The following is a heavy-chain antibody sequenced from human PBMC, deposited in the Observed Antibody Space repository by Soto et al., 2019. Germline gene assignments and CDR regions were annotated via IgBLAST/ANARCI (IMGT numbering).Heavy chain of an antibody. J-gene: IGHJ4*02. Sequence: EVQLLESGGGLVQPGGSLRLSCAASGFTFSSYAMSWVRQAPGKGLEWVSAISGSGGSTYYADSVKGRFTISRDNSKNTLYLQMNSLRAEDTAVYYCANSAVSSGYDRLGQHAFDYWGQGTLVTVSS. CDR1: GFTFSSYA. D-gene: IGHD3-22*01. V-gene: IGHV3-23*01. CDR3: ANSAVSSGYDRLGQHAFDY. CDR2: ISGSGGST.